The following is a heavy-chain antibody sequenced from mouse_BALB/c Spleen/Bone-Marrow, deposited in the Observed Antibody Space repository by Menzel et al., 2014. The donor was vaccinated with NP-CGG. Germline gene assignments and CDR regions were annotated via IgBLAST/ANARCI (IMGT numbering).Heavy chain of an antibody. D-gene: IGHD1-1*01. Sequence: VQLQQSGPELVRPGVSVKISCKGSGYTFTDYAMHWVKQSQAKSLEWIGIISTYSGNTNYNQKFKGKATMTVDKSSSTAYMELARLTSEDSAIYYCARGSSPYYYAMDYWGQGTSVTVSS. CDR3: ARGSSPYYYAMDY. CDR1: GYTFTDYA. CDR2: ISTYSGNT. V-gene: IGHV1-67*01. J-gene: IGHJ4*01.